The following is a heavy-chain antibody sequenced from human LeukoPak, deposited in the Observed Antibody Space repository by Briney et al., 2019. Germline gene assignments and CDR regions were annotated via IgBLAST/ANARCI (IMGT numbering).Heavy chain of an antibody. CDR3: ARGEWGY. Sequence: GGSLRLSCAASGFTFSSYAMHWVRQAPGKGLEWVAVISYDGSNKYYADSVKGRFTISRDNSKNTLYLQMNSLRAEDTAVYYCARGEWGYWGQGTLVTVSS. CDR2: ISYDGSNK. CDR1: GFTFSSYA. J-gene: IGHJ4*02. D-gene: IGHD3-3*01. V-gene: IGHV3-30*04.